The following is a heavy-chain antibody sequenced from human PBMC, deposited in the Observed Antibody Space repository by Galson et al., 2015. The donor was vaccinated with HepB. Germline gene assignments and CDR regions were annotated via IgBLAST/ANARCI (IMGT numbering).Heavy chain of an antibody. Sequence: LSLTCTVSGGSISSYYWSWIRQPPGKGLEWIGYIYYSGSTNYNPSLKSRVTISVDTSKNQFSLKLSSVTAADTAVYYCARDHGGCSSTSCYVDWYFDLWGRGTLVTVSS. CDR3: ARDHGGCSSTSCYVDWYFDL. V-gene: IGHV4-59*01. J-gene: IGHJ2*01. D-gene: IGHD2-2*01. CDR1: GGSISSYY. CDR2: IYYSGST.